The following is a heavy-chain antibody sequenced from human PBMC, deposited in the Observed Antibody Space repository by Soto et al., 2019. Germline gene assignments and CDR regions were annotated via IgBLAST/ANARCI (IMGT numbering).Heavy chain of an antibody. CDR2: ISSSSSYI. Sequence: GGSLRLSCAASGSTFSNAWMNWVRQAPGKGLEWVSSISSSSSYIYYADSVKGRFTISRDNAKNSLYLQMNSLRAEDTAVYYCARAHTRIAAADLFDYWGQGTLVTVSS. J-gene: IGHJ4*02. CDR3: ARAHTRIAAADLFDY. CDR1: GSTFSNAW. V-gene: IGHV3-21*01. D-gene: IGHD6-13*01.